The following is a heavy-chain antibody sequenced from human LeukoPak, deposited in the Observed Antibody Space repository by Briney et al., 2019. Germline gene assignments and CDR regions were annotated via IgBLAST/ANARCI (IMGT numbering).Heavy chain of an antibody. Sequence: GGSLRLSCTASGFPFIEYSMNWVRQAPGKGLEWISYIGIDSGNTKYADSVRGRFTISTDTAKNSLYLQMNSLRVEDTAVYNCARDHNYAFDNWGQGTLVSVAS. CDR1: GFPFIEYS. CDR2: IGIDSGNT. J-gene: IGHJ4*02. V-gene: IGHV3-48*01. CDR3: ARDHNYAFDN. D-gene: IGHD1-1*01.